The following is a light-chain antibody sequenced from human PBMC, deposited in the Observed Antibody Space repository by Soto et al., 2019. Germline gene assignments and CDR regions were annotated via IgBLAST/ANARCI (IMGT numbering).Light chain of an antibody. J-gene: IGKJ5*01. V-gene: IGKV3-11*01. CDR1: QSVSSY. Sequence: EIVLTQSPATLSLSPGERATLSCRASQSVSSYLAWYQQKPGQAPRLLIYDASNRATGIPARFSGSGSGTEFTLTISSLQSEDFAVYYCQQYNNWPPITLGQGTRLEIK. CDR2: DAS. CDR3: QQYNNWPPIT.